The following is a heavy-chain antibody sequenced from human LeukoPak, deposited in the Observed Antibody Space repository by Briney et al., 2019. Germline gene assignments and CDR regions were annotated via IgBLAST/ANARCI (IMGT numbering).Heavy chain of an antibody. CDR3: ARGYSSGFNWFDP. V-gene: IGHV1-69*06. D-gene: IGHD6-19*01. CDR1: GGTFSSYA. Sequence: SVKVSCKASGGTFSSYAISWVRQAPGQGLEWMGRIIPIFGTANYAQKFQGRVTITADKSTSTAYMELSSLRSEDTAVYYCARGYSSGFNWFDPWGQGTLVTASS. CDR2: IIPIFGTA. J-gene: IGHJ5*02.